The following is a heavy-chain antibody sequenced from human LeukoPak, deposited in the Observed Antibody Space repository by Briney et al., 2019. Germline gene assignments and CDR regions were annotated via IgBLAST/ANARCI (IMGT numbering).Heavy chain of an antibody. Sequence: SETLSLTCTVSGGSISNYYWSWIRQPPGKGLEWIGCIYYTGSTNYNPSLKSRVTISVDTSKNQFSLKVSSVTAADTAVYYCARDPRGGTSRDNWFDPWGQGTLVTVSS. CDR3: ARDPRGGTSRDNWFDP. CDR2: IYYTGST. CDR1: GGSISNYY. D-gene: IGHD1-1*01. V-gene: IGHV4-59*01. J-gene: IGHJ5*02.